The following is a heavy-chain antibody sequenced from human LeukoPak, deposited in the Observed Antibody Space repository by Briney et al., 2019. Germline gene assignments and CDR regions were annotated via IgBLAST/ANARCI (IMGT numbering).Heavy chain of an antibody. D-gene: IGHD4-17*01. CDR2: IYPGDSDT. CDR3: ARQAGWVTTEFDY. J-gene: IGHJ4*02. V-gene: IGHV5-51*01. Sequence: GESLKISCKGSAYSFSSYWIAWVRQMPGKGLEWMGIIYPGDSDTRYSPSFQGQVTISADKSISTAYLQWSSLKASDTAMYYCARQAGWVTTEFDYWGQGTLVTVSS. CDR1: AYSFSSYW.